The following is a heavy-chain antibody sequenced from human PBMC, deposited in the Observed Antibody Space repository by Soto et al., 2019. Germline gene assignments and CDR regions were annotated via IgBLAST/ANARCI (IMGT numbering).Heavy chain of an antibody. Sequence: ASVKVSCKVSGYTLTELSMHWVRQAPGKGLEWMGGFDPEDGETIYAQKFQGRVTTTEDTSTDTAYMELSSLRSEDTAVYYCATIRRYFDYWGQGTLVTVSS. J-gene: IGHJ4*02. V-gene: IGHV1-24*01. CDR2: FDPEDGET. CDR3: ATIRRYFDY. CDR1: GYTLTELS.